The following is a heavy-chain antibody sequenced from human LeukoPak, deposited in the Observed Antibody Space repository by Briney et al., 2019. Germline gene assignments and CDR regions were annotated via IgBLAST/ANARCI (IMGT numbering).Heavy chain of an antibody. J-gene: IGHJ4*01. D-gene: IGHD1-26*01. Sequence: GGTLRLSCAASGFTFSSYGMHWVRQAPGKGREWVAVIWYDGSNKYYADSAKGRLTISRDNSKNTLYLQMNSLRAEDTAVYYCARGAVGADYFDYWGQGTLVTVSS. CDR3: ARGAVGADYFDY. CDR1: GFTFSSYG. CDR2: IWYDGSNK. V-gene: IGHV3-33*01.